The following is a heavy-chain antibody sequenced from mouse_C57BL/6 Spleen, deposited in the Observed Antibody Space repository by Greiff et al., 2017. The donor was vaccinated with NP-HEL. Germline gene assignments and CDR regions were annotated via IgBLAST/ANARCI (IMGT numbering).Heavy chain of an antibody. Sequence: VHVKQSGAELVRPGASVKLSCTASGFNIKDDYMHWVKQRPEQGLEWIGWIDPENGDTEYASKFQGKATITADTSSNTAYLQLSSLTSEDTAVYYCSGLYYGSSLNYAMDYWGQGTSVTVSS. CDR3: SGLYYGSSLNYAMDY. J-gene: IGHJ4*01. CDR1: GFNIKDDY. CDR2: IDPENGDT. D-gene: IGHD1-1*01. V-gene: IGHV14-4*01.